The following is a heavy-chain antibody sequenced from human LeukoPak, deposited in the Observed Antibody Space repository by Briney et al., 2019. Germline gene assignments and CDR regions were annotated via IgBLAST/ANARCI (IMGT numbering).Heavy chain of an antibody. D-gene: IGHD2-21*02. J-gene: IGHJ4*02. CDR3: ARDLSAYSGSDCH. Sequence: GGSLRLSCAASGFTFSSYWMSWVRQAPGKGLEWVANIKQDGSEKYYVDSVKGRFTISRDNAKNSLYLQMNSLRAEDTAVYYCARDLSAYSGSDCHWGQGTLVTVSS. V-gene: IGHV3-7*03. CDR1: GFTFSSYW. CDR2: IKQDGSEK.